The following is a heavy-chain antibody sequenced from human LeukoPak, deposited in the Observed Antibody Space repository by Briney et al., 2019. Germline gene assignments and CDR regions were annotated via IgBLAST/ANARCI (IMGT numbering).Heavy chain of an antibody. V-gene: IGHV4-59*02. CDR2: IYHTGST. Sequence: SETLSLTCTVSGGSVSSYYWSWIRQSPGKGLEWIGYIYHTGSTNYNPSLKSRVTISVDTSKNQFSLKLSSVTAADTAVYYCARDAPYCDYWGQGTLVTVSS. CDR3: ARDAPYCDY. CDR1: GGSVSSYY. J-gene: IGHJ4*02.